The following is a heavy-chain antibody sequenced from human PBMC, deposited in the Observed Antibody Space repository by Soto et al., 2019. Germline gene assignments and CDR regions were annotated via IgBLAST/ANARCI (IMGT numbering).Heavy chain of an antibody. CDR3: ARAGGMVRGGTDGCDI. Sequence: QVQLQESGPGLVKPSQTLSLTCTVSGGSINSGGYYWSWIRQHPGKGLEWIGYIYYSASTYYNPSLKSRVTISVDTSKNQFSLKLSSVTAADTAVYYCARAGGMVRGGTDGCDIWVQGTRVTVSS. CDR1: GGSINSGGYY. CDR2: IYYSAST. V-gene: IGHV4-31*03. D-gene: IGHD3-10*01. J-gene: IGHJ3*02.